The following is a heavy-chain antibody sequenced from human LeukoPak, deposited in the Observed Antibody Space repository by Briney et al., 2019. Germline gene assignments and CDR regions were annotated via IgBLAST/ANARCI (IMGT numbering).Heavy chain of an antibody. CDR2: IYYSGST. D-gene: IGHD3-22*01. Sequence: PSETLSLTCTVSGGSIRSSSYYWGWIRQPPGKGLEWIGSIYYSGSTYYNPSLKSRVTISVDTSKNQFSLKLSSVTAADTAVYYCARSFDSSGYYYFDYWGQGTLVTVSS. CDR1: GGSIRSSSYY. CDR3: ARSFDSSGYYYFDY. V-gene: IGHV4-39*01. J-gene: IGHJ4*02.